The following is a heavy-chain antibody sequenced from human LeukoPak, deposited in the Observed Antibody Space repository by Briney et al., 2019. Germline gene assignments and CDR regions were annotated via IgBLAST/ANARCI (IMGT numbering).Heavy chain of an antibody. J-gene: IGHJ5*02. CDR3: ARGYYGSGSFVDP. CDR2: IYTSGST. CDR1: GGSISSYY. Sequence: SETLSLTCTVSGGSISSYYWSWIRQPPGKGLEWIGYIYTSGSTNYNPSLKSRVTISVDTSKNQFSLKLSSVTAADTAVYYCARGYYGSGSFVDPWGQGTLVTVSS. V-gene: IGHV4-4*09. D-gene: IGHD3-10*01.